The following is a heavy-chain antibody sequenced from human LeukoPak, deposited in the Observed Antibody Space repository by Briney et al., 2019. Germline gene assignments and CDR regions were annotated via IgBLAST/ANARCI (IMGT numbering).Heavy chain of an antibody. CDR1: GFTFSSYG. CDR3: ARGAFYYGSGSYRGY. D-gene: IGHD3-10*01. J-gene: IGHJ4*02. V-gene: IGHV3-30*02. CDR2: IRHDASSQ. Sequence: GGSLRLSCAASGFTFSSYGMHWVRQAPGKGLEWVAFIRHDASSQYYADSVKGRFTISRDSSKDTLYLQMNSLRAEDTAVYYCARGAFYYGSGSYRGYWGQGTLVTVSS.